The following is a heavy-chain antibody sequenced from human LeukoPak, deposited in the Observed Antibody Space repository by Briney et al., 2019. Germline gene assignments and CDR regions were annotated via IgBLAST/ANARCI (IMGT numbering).Heavy chain of an antibody. V-gene: IGHV3-11*01. J-gene: IGHJ4*02. CDR3: ARYYYDSSGYYYFDY. Sequence: GGSLRLSCVAAGFNFRDYYIGWIRQAPGQGLGWVAYSSSSGSTIYYAASVKGRFTITRDNAKNSLYLQMNSLRTEDTAVYSCARYYYDSSGYYYFDYWGQGTLVTVSS. CDR1: GFNFRDYY. CDR2: SSSSGSTI. D-gene: IGHD3-22*01.